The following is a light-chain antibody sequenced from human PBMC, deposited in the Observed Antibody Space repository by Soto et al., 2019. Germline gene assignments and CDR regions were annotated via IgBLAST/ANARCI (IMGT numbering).Light chain of an antibody. V-gene: IGLV6-57*03. CDR1: SGSIASNY. CDR2: EDN. J-gene: IGLJ3*02. Sequence: NFMLTQPHSVSESPGKTVTISCTRSSGSIASNYVQWYQQRPGSAPTTVISEDNQRPSGVPDRFSGSIDSSSNSASLTISGQKTEDEADYYCQSYDSSNWVFGGGTKVTVL. CDR3: QSYDSSNWV.